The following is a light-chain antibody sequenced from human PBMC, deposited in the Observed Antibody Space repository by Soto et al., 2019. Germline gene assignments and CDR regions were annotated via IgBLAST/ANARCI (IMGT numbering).Light chain of an antibody. CDR3: LQSYSSRGR. CDR2: AAS. Sequence: DIQMTQSPSSLSASVGDRVTITCRASQSISSYLNWYQQKPGKAPKLLIYAASSLQSGVPSRFSGSGSGTDFTLTISSVQAEDCESDYRLQSYSSRGRVAQGTRLEIK. CDR1: QSISSY. J-gene: IGKJ5*01. V-gene: IGKV1-39*01.